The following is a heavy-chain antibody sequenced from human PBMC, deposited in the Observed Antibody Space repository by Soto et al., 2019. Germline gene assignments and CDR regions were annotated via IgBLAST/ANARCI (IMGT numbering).Heavy chain of an antibody. CDR1: GYTFTGYY. D-gene: IGHD3-10*01. J-gene: IGHJ6*02. V-gene: IGHV1-2*04. Sequence: ASVKVSCKASGYTFTGYYMHRVRQAPGQGLEWMGWINPNSGGTNYAQKFQGWVTMTRDTSISTAYMELSRLRSDDTAVYYCARDLLWFGELMKNGTYYYGMVVWGQGITVTVSS. CDR3: ARDLLWFGELMKNGTYYYGMVV. CDR2: INPNSGGT.